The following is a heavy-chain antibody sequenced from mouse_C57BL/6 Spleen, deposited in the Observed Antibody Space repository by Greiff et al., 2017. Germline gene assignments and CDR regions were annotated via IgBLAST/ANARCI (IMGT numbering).Heavy chain of an antibody. D-gene: IGHD1-1*01. Sequence: EVMLVESGGGLVQPGGSLSLSCAASGFTFTDYYMSWVRQPPGKALEWLGFIRNKANGYTTEYSASVKGRFTISRDNSQSILYLQMNALRAEDSATYYCARYGGSSYFDCWGQGTTLTVSS. CDR3: ARYGGSSYFDC. CDR1: GFTFTDYY. V-gene: IGHV7-3*01. CDR2: IRNKANGYTT. J-gene: IGHJ2*01.